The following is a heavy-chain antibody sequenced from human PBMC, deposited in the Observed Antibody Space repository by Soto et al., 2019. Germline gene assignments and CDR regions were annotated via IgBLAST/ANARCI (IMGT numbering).Heavy chain of an antibody. CDR3: EGTYYDFWSGYYPYGMDV. Sequence: GASVKVSCKASGYTFTSYYMHWVRQAPGQGLEWMGIINPSGGSTSYAQKFQGRVTMTRDTSTSTVYMELSSLRSEDTAVYYCEGTYYDFWSGYYPYGMDVWGQGTTVTVSS. J-gene: IGHJ6*02. V-gene: IGHV1-46*01. CDR1: GYTFTSYY. D-gene: IGHD3-3*01. CDR2: INPSGGST.